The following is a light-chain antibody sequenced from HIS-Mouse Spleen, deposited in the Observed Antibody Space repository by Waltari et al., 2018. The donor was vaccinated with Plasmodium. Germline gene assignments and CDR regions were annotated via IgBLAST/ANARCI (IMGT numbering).Light chain of an antibody. CDR3: SSYAGSNNLV. CDR1: SSHLGGYNS. J-gene: IGLJ2*01. Sequence: QSALTQPPSASGSPGQSVPISCPGTSSHLGGYNSVSWYQLHPGKAPTLMIYEVSKRPSGVPDRFSGSKSGNTASLTVSGLQAEDEADYYCSSYAGSNNLVFGGGTKLTVL. CDR2: EVS. V-gene: IGLV2-8*01.